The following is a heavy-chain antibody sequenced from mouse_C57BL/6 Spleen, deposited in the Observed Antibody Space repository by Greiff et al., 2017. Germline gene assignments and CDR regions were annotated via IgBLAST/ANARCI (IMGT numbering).Heavy chain of an antibody. Sequence: VKLVESGAELVRPGASVTLSCKASGYTFTDYEMHWVKQTPVHGLEWIGAIDPETGGTAYNQKFKGKAILTADKSSSTAYMELRSLTSEDSAVYYCTRSTVVAKGGYFDVWGTGTTVTVSS. V-gene: IGHV1-15*01. CDR2: IDPETGGT. CDR3: TRSTVVAKGGYFDV. D-gene: IGHD1-1*01. CDR1: GYTFTDYE. J-gene: IGHJ1*03.